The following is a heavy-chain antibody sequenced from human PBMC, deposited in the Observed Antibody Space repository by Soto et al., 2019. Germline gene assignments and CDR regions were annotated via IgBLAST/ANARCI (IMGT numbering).Heavy chain of an antibody. Sequence: QVQLVQSGAEVKKPGASVKVSCKASGYIFTNYYIHWVRQAPGQGLEWMAIINPLPTSGSTNYAQKFQGRVTVTRDTSTSTVYMELSSLNSEVTAIYYCARDLAAAAYWGQGTLVTVSS. J-gene: IGHJ4*02. CDR2: INPLPTSGST. D-gene: IGHD6-13*01. CDR3: ARDLAAAAY. CDR1: GYIFTNYY. V-gene: IGHV1-46*01.